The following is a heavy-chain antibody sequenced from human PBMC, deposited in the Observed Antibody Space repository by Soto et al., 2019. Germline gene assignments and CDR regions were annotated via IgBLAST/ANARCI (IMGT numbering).Heavy chain of an antibody. J-gene: IGHJ6*03. Sequence: ASVKVSFKASGYTFTSYYMHWVRQAPGQGLECMGIINPSGGRTTYAQKFQGRVTVTRDTSTTTVYMELSGLRFEDTGVYYCARGNIIVATIRDYYYYYMDVWGKGTTVTVSS. D-gene: IGHD5-12*01. CDR1: GYTFTSYY. CDR2: INPSGGRT. V-gene: IGHV1-46*03. CDR3: ARGNIIVATIRDYYYYYMDV.